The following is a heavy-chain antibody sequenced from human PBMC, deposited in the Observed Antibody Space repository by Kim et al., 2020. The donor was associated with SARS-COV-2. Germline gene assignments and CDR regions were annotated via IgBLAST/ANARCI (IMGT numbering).Heavy chain of an antibody. D-gene: IGHD6-25*01. Sequence: GGSLRLSCEASGFIFSTYAMSWVRQAPGKGMEWVSGIFNNGDKTYLAESVKGRFTISRDNSKSILYLAMNSLRVEDTAVYYCVKAGAGGLRGDYWGQGTLVTVSA. CDR1: GFIFSTYA. CDR3: VKAGAGGLRGDY. V-gene: IGHV3-23*01. CDR2: IFNNGDKT. J-gene: IGHJ4*02.